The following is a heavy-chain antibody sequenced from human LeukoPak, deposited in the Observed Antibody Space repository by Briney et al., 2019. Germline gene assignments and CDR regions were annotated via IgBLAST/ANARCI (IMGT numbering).Heavy chain of an antibody. CDR3: AREGGSGFDY. CDR1: GSTFSSDS. Sequence: GGSLRLSCAASGSTFSSDSMNWVRQAPGKGLEWVSSISSSSSYIYYADSVKGRFTISRDNAKNSLYLQLNSLRAEDTAVYYCAREGGSGFDYWGQGTLVTVSS. J-gene: IGHJ4*02. CDR2: ISSSSSYI. D-gene: IGHD3-16*01. V-gene: IGHV3-21*01.